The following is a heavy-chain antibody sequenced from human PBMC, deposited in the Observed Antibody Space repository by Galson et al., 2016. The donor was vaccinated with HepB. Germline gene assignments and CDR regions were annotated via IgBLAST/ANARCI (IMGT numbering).Heavy chain of an antibody. D-gene: IGHD5-18*01. V-gene: IGHV3-23*01. CDR3: AKPRTHSLGLWLEAAFDI. J-gene: IGHJ3*02. Sequence: SLRLSCAASGFTFSSYAMSWVRQAPGKGLEWVSAISSSGGSTYYADSVKGRFTISRDNSKNTLYLQMNSLRGEDTAVYYCAKPRTHSLGLWLEAAFDIWGQGTMVTVSS. CDR2: ISSSGGST. CDR1: GFTFSSYA.